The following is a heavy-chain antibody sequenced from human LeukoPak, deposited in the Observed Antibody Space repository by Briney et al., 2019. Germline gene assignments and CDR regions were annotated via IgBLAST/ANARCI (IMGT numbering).Heavy chain of an antibody. J-gene: IGHJ6*03. D-gene: IGHD2-21*01. V-gene: IGHV4-59*12. CDR3: ARGIAYASKDHPIYYYYMDV. CDR2: IYYSGST. CDR1: GGSISSYY. Sequence: TSSETLSLTCTVSGGSISSYYWSWIRQPPGKGLEWIGYIYYSGSTNYNPSLKSRVTISVDTSKNQFSLKLSSVTAADTAVYYCARGIAYASKDHPIYYYYMDVWGKGTTVTISS.